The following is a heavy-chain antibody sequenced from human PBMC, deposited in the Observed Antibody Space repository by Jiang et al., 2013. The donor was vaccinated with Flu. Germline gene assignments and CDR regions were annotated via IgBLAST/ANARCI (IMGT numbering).Heavy chain of an antibody. V-gene: IGHV3-74*01. D-gene: IGHD2-15*01. J-gene: IGHJ4*02. CDR2: INSDGSST. CDR3: VKGSRGTAYD. Sequence: GLVWVSRINSDGSSTSYADSVKGRFTISRDNAKNTLYLEMNSLRAEDTAVYYCVKGSRGTAYDWGQGTLVTVSS.